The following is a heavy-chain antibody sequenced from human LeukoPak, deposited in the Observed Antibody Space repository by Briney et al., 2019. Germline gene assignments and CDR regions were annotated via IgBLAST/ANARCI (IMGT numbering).Heavy chain of an antibody. V-gene: IGHV3-74*01. J-gene: IGHJ3*01. D-gene: IGHD1-14*01. Sequence: SGGSLRLSCAASEFTFGNSWVHWVRQAPGKGLVGVSLINADGSTTTYADSVKGRFTISRDNARNTLSLQMNSLTIEDTAVYYCVVVVEPPDSDGFDVWGQGTMITVSS. CDR3: VVVVEPPDSDGFDV. CDR2: INADGSTT. CDR1: EFTFGNSW.